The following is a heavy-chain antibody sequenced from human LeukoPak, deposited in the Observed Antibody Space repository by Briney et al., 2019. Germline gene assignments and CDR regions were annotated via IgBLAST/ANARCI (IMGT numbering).Heavy chain of an antibody. J-gene: IGHJ6*03. CDR3: ARMVRGVVLGPNYYPYHMDV. CDR2: VYYGGST. V-gene: IGHV4-59*04. Sequence: SETLSLTCTVSGGSISTYYWNWIRQPPGKGLEWTGSVYYGGSTYYNPSLKSRVTMSVDTSKNEFSLKLRSVTAADTTTYYCARMVRGVVLGPNYYPYHMDVWGRGTTVTVSS. CDR1: GGSISTYY. D-gene: IGHD3-10*01.